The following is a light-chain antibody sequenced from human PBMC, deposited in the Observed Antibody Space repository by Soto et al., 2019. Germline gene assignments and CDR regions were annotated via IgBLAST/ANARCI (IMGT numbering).Light chain of an antibody. CDR1: QSINSY. J-gene: IGKJ4*01. CDR2: ASS. Sequence: DIQMTQSPSSLSASVGDRVTITCRASQSINSYLNWYQQRPGKAPKLLIYASSSLQSGVPSRFSGSGSGTYFTLTISSLQPEDSATYYCQQRYSVPSFGGGTNVEIK. CDR3: QQRYSVPS. V-gene: IGKV1-39*01.